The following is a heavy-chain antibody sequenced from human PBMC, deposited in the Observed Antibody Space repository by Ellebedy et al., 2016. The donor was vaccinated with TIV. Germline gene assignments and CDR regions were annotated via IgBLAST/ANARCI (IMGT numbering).Heavy chain of an antibody. J-gene: IGHJ4*02. D-gene: IGHD5-24*01. V-gene: IGHV4-39*07. CDR1: GGSISRSSYY. CDR2: VYYSGST. CDR3: VAIYNSNSYRDY. Sequence: SETLSLXXSVSGGSISRSSYYWGWIRQPSGKGLEWIGSVYYSGSTYYNASLKRRVIISEDTSKNQFSLNLKSVTAADTAVYYCVAIYNSNSYRDYWGQGTLVTVSS.